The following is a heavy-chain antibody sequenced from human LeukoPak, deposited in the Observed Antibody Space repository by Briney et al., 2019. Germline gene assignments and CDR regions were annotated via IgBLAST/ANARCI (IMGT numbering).Heavy chain of an antibody. D-gene: IGHD4-17*01. CDR3: ARDGSHDYGDYDKYYYYYGMDV. CDR2: ISSSSSYT. V-gene: IGHV3-11*06. CDR1: GFTFSDYY. Sequence: GGSLRLSCAASGFTFSDYYMSWIRQAPGKGLEWVSYISSSSSYTNYADSVKGRFTISRDNAKNSLYLQMNSLRAEDTAVYYCARDGSHDYGDYDKYYYYYGMDVWGQGTTVTVSS. J-gene: IGHJ6*02.